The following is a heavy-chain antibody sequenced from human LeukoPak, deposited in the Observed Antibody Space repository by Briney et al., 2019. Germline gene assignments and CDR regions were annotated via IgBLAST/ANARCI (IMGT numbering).Heavy chain of an antibody. D-gene: IGHD2-15*01. CDR3: AKEDCSGGSCYYYYGKDV. V-gene: IGHV3-23*01. CDR1: GFTFSSYA. J-gene: IGHJ6*02. CDR2: ISGSGGST. Sequence: GGSLRLSCAASGFTFSSYAMSWVRQAPGKGLEWVSAISGSGGSTYYADSVKGRFTISRDNSKNTLYLQMNSLRAEDTAVYYCAKEDCSGGSCYYYYGKDVWGQGTTVTVSS.